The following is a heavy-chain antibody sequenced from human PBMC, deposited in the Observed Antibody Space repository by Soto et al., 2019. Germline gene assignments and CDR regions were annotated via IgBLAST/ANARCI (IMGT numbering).Heavy chain of an antibody. CDR3: ARGGEWFGGRMDV. Sequence: QVQLQESGPGLVKPSETLSLTCTVSGGSISSYYLTWIRQPPGKGLEWIGYIYYNGRTNYNPSLKGSVTLSLDTAKNQFSLNLSPVTAADPAVYYCARGGEWFGGRMDVWGQGTTVTVSS. CDR1: GGSISSYY. V-gene: IGHV4-59*01. D-gene: IGHD3-10*01. J-gene: IGHJ6*02. CDR2: IYYNGRT.